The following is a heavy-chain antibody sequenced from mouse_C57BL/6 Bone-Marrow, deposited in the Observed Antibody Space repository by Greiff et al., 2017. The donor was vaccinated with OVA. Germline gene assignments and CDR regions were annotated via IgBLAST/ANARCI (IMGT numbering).Heavy chain of an antibody. CDR2: ISYSGST. CDR1: GYSITSAY. CDR3: ARSSDGYLYYFDY. Sequence: DVKLQESGPGLAKPSQTLSLTCSVTGYSITSAYWNWIRKFPGNNLEYMGYISYSGSTYYNPSLKSRISITRDTSKNQYYLQLNSVTTEDTATYYGARSSDGYLYYFDYWGQGTTLTVSS. J-gene: IGHJ2*01. V-gene: IGHV3-8*01. D-gene: IGHD2-3*01.